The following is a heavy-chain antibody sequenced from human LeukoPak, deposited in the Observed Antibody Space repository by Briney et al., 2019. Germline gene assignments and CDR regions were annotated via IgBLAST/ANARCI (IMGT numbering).Heavy chain of an antibody. CDR3: ARASGWNVDRGAALDI. Sequence: PSETLSLTCTVSGGSISSYYWSWIRQPPGKGLEWIGYIYYSGSTNYNPSLKSRVTISVDRSKNQFSLKLSSVTAADTAVYYCARASGWNVDRGAALDIWGQGTMVIVSS. J-gene: IGHJ3*02. D-gene: IGHD1-1*01. V-gene: IGHV4-59*12. CDR1: GGSISSYY. CDR2: IYYSGST.